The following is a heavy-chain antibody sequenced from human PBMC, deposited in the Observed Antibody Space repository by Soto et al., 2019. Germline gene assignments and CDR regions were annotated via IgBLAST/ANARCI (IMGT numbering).Heavy chain of an antibody. CDR1: GGTFSSYA. V-gene: IGHV1-69*13. Sequence: ASVKVSCKPSGGTFSSYAISWVRRAPGQGLEWMGGIIPIFGTADYTQKFQGRVTITADESTSTAYMELSSLRSEDTAVYYCARGTGYYYGMDVWGQGTTVTVSS. CDR3: ARGTGYYYGMDV. J-gene: IGHJ6*02. CDR2: IIPIFGTA.